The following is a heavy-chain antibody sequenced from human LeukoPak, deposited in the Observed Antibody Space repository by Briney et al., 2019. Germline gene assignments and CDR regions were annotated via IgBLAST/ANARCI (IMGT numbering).Heavy chain of an antibody. V-gene: IGHV3-23*01. CDR3: AKDGYYYGSGSFQYYFDY. CDR1: GFTFSSYA. D-gene: IGHD3-10*01. Sequence: GGSLRLSCAASGFTFSSYAMSWVRQAPGKGLEWVSATSGSGGSTYYADSVKGRFTISRDNSKNTLYLQMNSLRAEDTAVYYCAKDGYYYGSGSFQYYFDYWGQGTLVTVSS. CDR2: TSGSGGST. J-gene: IGHJ4*02.